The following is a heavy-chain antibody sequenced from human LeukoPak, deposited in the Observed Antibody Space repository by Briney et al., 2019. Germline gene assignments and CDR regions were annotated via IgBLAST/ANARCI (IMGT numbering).Heavy chain of an antibody. Sequence: ASVKVSCKASGYTFTGYYMHWVRQAPGQGLEWMGWIHPDSGGTNYAQKFQGRVSMTRDTSISTAYMEVSRLRSDDSALYYCARLSTPNLYYFDYWGQGTLVTVSS. D-gene: IGHD3-16*02. J-gene: IGHJ4*02. CDR3: ARLSTPNLYYFDY. CDR2: IHPDSGGT. CDR1: GYTFTGYY. V-gene: IGHV1-2*02.